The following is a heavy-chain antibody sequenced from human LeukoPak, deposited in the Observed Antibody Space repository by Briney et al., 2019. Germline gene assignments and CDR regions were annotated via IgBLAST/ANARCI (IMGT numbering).Heavy chain of an antibody. V-gene: IGHV3-48*01. Sequence: GGSLRLSCAASGFTFNKSPMNWVRQAPGKGLEWISKIRDDSDGTTYADSVKGRFTISRDNAKNSLYLQINSLRAEDTAVYYCVKDLNWAFDYWGQGTLVSVSS. J-gene: IGHJ4*02. D-gene: IGHD3-16*01. CDR1: GFTFNKSP. CDR3: VKDLNWAFDY. CDR2: IRDDSDGT.